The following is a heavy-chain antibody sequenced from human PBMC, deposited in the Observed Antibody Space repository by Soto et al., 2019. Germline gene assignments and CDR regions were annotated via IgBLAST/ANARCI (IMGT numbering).Heavy chain of an antibody. J-gene: IGHJ4*02. D-gene: IGHD6-13*01. CDR3: ARDGDSSSWYVN. CDR1: GGTFSSYA. Sequence: ASVKVSCNASGGTFSSYAISWLRQSPGQGLEWMGGIIPIFGTANYAQKFQGRVTITADESTSTAYMELSSLRSEDTAVYYCARDGDSSSWYVNWGQGTLVTVSS. CDR2: IIPIFGTA. V-gene: IGHV1-69*13.